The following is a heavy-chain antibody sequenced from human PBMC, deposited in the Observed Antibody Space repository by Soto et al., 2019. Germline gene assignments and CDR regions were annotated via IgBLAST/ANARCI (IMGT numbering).Heavy chain of an antibody. Sequence: PGGSLRLSCAASGFTFSSYAMSWVRQAPGKGLEWVSAISGSGGSTYYADSVKGRFTISRDNSKNTLYLQMNSLRAEDTAVYYCAKVMGRRPSCSTDVWGKGTTVPVSS. J-gene: IGHJ6*04. D-gene: IGHD3-10*01. CDR3: AKVMGRRPSCSTDV. V-gene: IGHV3-23*01. CDR1: GFTFSSYA. CDR2: ISGSGGST.